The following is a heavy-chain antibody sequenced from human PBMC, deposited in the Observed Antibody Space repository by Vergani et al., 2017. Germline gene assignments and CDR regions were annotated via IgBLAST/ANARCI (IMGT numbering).Heavy chain of an antibody. CDR3: ARGRGYCSSTSCYFEAFDI. CDR1: GYTLTELS. CDR2: MNPNSGNT. V-gene: IGHV1-8*01. Sequence: QVQLVQSGAEVKKPGASAKVSCKVSGYTLTELSMHWVRQAPGKGLEWMGWMNPNSGNTGYAQKFQGRVTMTRNTSISTAYMELSSLRSEDTAVYYCARGRGYCSSTSCYFEAFDIWGQGTMVTVSS. J-gene: IGHJ3*02. D-gene: IGHD2-2*01.